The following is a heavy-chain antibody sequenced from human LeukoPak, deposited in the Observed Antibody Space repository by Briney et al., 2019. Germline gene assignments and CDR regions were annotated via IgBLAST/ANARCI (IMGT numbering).Heavy chain of an antibody. CDR1: GGSISSGGYY. D-gene: IGHD3-10*01. V-gene: IGHV4-30-4*08. CDR2: IYYSGST. Sequence: PSETLSLTCTVSGGSISSGGYYWSWIRQHPGKGLEWIGYIYYSGSTYYNPSLKSRVTISVDTSKNQFSLKLSSVTAADTAVYYCASNYGSGSYYGYWGQGTLVTVSS. CDR3: ASNYGSGSYYGY. J-gene: IGHJ4*02.